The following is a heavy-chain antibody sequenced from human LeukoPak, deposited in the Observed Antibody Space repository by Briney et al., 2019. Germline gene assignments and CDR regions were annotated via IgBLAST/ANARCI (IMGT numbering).Heavy chain of an antibody. D-gene: IGHD5-18*01. CDR2: ISYDGSKK. CDR3: ARDPTDIHLWLVYYYYYMDV. Sequence: GRSLRLSCAASGFTFSSYAMHWVRQAPGKGLEWVAVISYDGSKKYYVDSVKGRFTISRDNSKNTLYLQMNSLRAEDTAMYYCARDPTDIHLWLVYYYYYMDVWGKGTTVTVSS. CDR1: GFTFSSYA. V-gene: IGHV3-30*04. J-gene: IGHJ6*03.